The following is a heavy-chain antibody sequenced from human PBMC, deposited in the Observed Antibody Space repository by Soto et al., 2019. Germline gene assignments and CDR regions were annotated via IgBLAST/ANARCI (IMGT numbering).Heavy chain of an antibody. CDR2: ISYDGSNK. CDR1: GFTFRCYW. J-gene: IGHJ5*02. Sequence: GGSLRLSCAASGFTFRCYWVNWVRQAPGKGLEWVAVISYDGSNKYYADSVKGRFTISRDNSKNTLYLQMNSLRAEDTAVYYCAREGYYYDSSGPGGWFDPWGQGTLVTVSS. CDR3: AREGYYYDSSGPGGWFDP. D-gene: IGHD3-22*01. V-gene: IGHV3-30-3*01.